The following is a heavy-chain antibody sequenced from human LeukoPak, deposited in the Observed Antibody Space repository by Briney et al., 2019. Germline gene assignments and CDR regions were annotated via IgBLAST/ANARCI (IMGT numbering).Heavy chain of an antibody. CDR2: INPDGSST. Sequence: PGGSLRLSCAASGFTFSNFWMHWVRRVPGKGLVWVSRINPDGSSTGYADSVKGRFTISRDNAKNTLYLQMNSLRAEDTAMYYCGRSLDYWGQGTLVTVSS. CDR1: GFTFSNFW. CDR3: GRSLDY. V-gene: IGHV3-74*01. J-gene: IGHJ4*02.